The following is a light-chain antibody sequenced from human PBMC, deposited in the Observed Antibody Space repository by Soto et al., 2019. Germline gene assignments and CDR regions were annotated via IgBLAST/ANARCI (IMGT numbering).Light chain of an antibody. V-gene: IGKV3-20*01. CDR3: QQYGSLPRT. J-gene: IGKJ1*01. Sequence: EIVLTQSPGTLSLSPGERATLSCRASQSVSSSYLAWYQQKPGQAPRLLIYGASSRATGIPARFSGSGSGTDFSLTISRLEPEDFAVYYCQQYGSLPRTFGQGTEVEIK. CDR2: GAS. CDR1: QSVSSSY.